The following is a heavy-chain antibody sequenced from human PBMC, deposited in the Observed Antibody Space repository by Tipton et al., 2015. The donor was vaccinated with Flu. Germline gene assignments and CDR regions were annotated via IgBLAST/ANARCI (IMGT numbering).Heavy chain of an antibody. CDR1: GGPISTSGYY. CDR3: AREWGDAFDI. V-gene: IGHV4-39*07. D-gene: IGHD3-16*01. CDR2: IRYGGSS. Sequence: TLSLTCTVSGGPISTSGYYWGWIRQPPGKGLEWIGSIRYGGSSYYTPSLKSRVTISLDMSKDQFSLKLASVTAADTAVYYCAREWGDAFDIWGQGTMVTVSS. J-gene: IGHJ3*02.